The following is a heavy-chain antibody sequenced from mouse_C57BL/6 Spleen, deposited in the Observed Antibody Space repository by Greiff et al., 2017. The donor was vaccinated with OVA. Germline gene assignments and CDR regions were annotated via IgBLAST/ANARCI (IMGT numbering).Heavy chain of an antibody. Sequence: QVQLQQSGPELVKPGASVKISCKASGYAFSSSWMNWVKQRPGKGLEWIGRIYPGDGDTNYNGKFKGKATLTADKSSGTAYMQLSSLTSEDSAVYFCARSGNYYAMDYWGQVTSVTVSS. CDR2: IYPGDGDT. D-gene: IGHD2-1*01. J-gene: IGHJ4*01. CDR3: ARSGNYYAMDY. V-gene: IGHV1-82*01. CDR1: GYAFSSSW.